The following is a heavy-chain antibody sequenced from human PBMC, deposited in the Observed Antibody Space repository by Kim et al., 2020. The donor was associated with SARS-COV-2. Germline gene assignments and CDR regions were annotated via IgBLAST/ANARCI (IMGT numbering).Heavy chain of an antibody. CDR1: GFTFSSYA. Sequence: GGSLRLSCAASGFTFSSYAMSWVRQAPGKGLEWVSAISGSGGSTYYADSVKGRFTISRDNSKNTLYLQMNSLRAEDTAVYYCAKDRADSGSGGHGAFDIWGQGTMVTVAS. D-gene: IGHD5-12*01. CDR3: AKDRADSGSGGHGAFDI. CDR2: ISGSGGST. J-gene: IGHJ3*02. V-gene: IGHV3-23*01.